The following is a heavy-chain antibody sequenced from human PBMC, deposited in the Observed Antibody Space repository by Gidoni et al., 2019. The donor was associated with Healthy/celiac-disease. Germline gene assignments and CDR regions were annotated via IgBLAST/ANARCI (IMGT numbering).Heavy chain of an antibody. V-gene: IGHV3-30*01. CDR1: GFTFSSYA. D-gene: IGHD3-16*01. CDR3: ARDRDPRGADAFDI. CDR2: ISYDGSNK. J-gene: IGHJ3*02. Sequence: QVQLVESGGGVVQPGRSLRLSCAASGFTFSSYAMHWVRQAPGKGLEWVAVISYDGSNKYYADSVKGRFTISRDNSKNTLYLQMNSLRAEDTAVYYCARDRDPRGADAFDIWGQGTMVTVSS.